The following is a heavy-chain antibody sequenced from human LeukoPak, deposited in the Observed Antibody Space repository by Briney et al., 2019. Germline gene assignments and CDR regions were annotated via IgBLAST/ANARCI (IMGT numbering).Heavy chain of an antibody. D-gene: IGHD1-7*01. Sequence: GGSLRLSCAASGFTFNNYGMHWVRQAPGKGLEWVAVIWYDGTNIYYTDSVKGRFTISRDNSKNTLDLQMNSLRAEDTAVYYCAKDGGTSVGDYFHSWGQGTLVTVSP. CDR1: GFTFNNYG. J-gene: IGHJ4*01. CDR3: AKDGGTSVGDYFHS. CDR2: IWYDGTNI. V-gene: IGHV3-33*03.